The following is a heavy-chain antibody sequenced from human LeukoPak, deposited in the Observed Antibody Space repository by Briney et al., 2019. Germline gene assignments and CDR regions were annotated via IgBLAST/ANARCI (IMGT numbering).Heavy chain of an antibody. CDR1: GGSISSYY. Sequence: PSETLSLTCTVSGGSISSYYWSWIRQPPGKGLEWIGYICYSGSTNYNPSLKSRVTISVDTSKNQFSLKLSSVTAADTAVYYCARGTQYCSGGSCYYFDYWGQGTLVTVSS. CDR2: ICYSGST. D-gene: IGHD2-15*01. CDR3: ARGTQYCSGGSCYYFDY. V-gene: IGHV4-59*12. J-gene: IGHJ4*02.